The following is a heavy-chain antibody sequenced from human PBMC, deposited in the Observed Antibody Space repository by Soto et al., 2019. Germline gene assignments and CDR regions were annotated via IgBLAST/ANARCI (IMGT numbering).Heavy chain of an antibody. CDR3: ARDSGDYFLFTLHY. V-gene: IGHV1-18*01. Sequence: QVQLVQSGAEVKKPGASVKVSCKASGYTFTSYGISWVRQAPGQGLEWMGWISANNGNTNYAQKLQGRVTMTTDTSRSTAYMELRSLRSDATAVYYCARDSGDYFLFTLHYWGQGTLVTVSS. CDR1: GYTFTSYG. J-gene: IGHJ4*02. D-gene: IGHD4-17*01. CDR2: ISANNGNT.